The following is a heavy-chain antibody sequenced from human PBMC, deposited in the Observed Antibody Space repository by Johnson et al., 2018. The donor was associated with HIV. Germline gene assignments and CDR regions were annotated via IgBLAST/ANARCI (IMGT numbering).Heavy chain of an antibody. CDR1: GFTFDDYA. J-gene: IGHJ3*01. Sequence: VQLVESGGGVVRPGGSLRLSCAASGFTFDDYAMHWVRQAPGKGLEWVSLISWDGGRTYYGDSVTGRFTISRDNSKNTLFLQMKSLRAEDTAVYYCARGSGYSTGAFDVWGQGTMVTVSS. V-gene: IGHV3-43D*03. D-gene: IGHD2-8*02. CDR3: ARGSGYSTGAFDV. CDR2: ISWDGGRT.